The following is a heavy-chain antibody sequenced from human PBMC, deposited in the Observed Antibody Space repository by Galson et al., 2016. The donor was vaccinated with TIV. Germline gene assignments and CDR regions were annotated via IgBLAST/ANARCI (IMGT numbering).Heavy chain of an antibody. V-gene: IGHV3-21*01. Sequence: SLRLSCAGSEFTFGRYTMNWVRQAPGKRLEWVSTISSTSIYIYYADSVRGRFTISRDNAKNSVFPQMNSLRAEDTAVYYCARSGLAIDSSITGFEDHFDYWGQGSLVTVSS. CDR1: EFTFGRYT. CDR2: ISSTSIYI. D-gene: IGHD2-2*03. J-gene: IGHJ4*02. CDR3: ARSGLAIDSSITGFEDHFDY.